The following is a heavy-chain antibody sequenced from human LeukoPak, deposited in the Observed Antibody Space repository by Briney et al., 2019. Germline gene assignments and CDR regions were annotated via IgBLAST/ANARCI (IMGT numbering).Heavy chain of an antibody. Sequence: PGGSLRLSCAASGFTVSSNYMSWVRQAPGKGLEWVSVIYSGGSTYYADSVKGRFTISRDNSKNTLFLQMNSLRAGDTAVYYCARGTVTMVDYWGQGTPVTLSS. V-gene: IGHV3-66*01. CDR1: GFTVSSNY. CDR3: ARGTVTMVDY. CDR2: IYSGGST. D-gene: IGHD3-10*01. J-gene: IGHJ4*02.